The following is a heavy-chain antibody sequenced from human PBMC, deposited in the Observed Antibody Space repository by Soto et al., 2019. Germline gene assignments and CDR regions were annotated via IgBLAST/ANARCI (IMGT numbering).Heavy chain of an antibody. CDR2: ISYDGSNK. CDR1: GFTFSSYG. CDR3: AKADPGEYYYDSSGPFQH. D-gene: IGHD3-22*01. V-gene: IGHV3-30*18. Sequence: GGSLRLSCAASGFTFSSYGMHWVRQAPGKGLEWVAVISYDGSNKYYADSVKGRFTISRDNSKNTLYLQMNSLRAEDTAVYYCAKADPGEYYYDSSGPFQHWGQGTLVTVSS. J-gene: IGHJ1*01.